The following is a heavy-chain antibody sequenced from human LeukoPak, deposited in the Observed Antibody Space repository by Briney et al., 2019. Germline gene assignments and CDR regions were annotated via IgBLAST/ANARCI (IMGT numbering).Heavy chain of an antibody. CDR2: ISGGGDST. Sequence: GGSLRLSCAASGFTFSSYAMNWVRQAPGKGLEWVSAISGGGDSTYYADSVRGRFTISRDNSKNTLYLQMNSLRAEDTAVYYCAKVGPSLLGFTYAFDIRGQGTMVTVSS. CDR1: GFTFSSYA. D-gene: IGHD3-16*01. V-gene: IGHV3-23*01. CDR3: AKVGPSLLGFTYAFDI. J-gene: IGHJ3*02.